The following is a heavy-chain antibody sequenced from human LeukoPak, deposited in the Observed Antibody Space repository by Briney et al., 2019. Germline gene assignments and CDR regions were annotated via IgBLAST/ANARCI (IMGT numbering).Heavy chain of an antibody. Sequence: PSQTLSLTCTVSGGSISSGSYYWSWIRQPAGKGLEWIGRIYTSGSTNYNPSLKSRVTISVDTSKNQFSLKLSSVTAADTAVYYCARDDCSWGQGTLVTVSS. CDR3: ARDDCS. V-gene: IGHV4-61*02. CDR1: GGSISSGSYY. CDR2: IYTSGST. D-gene: IGHD2-21*02. J-gene: IGHJ5*02.